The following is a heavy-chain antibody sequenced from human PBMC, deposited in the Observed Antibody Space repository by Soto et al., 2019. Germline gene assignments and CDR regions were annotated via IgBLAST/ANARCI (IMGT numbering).Heavy chain of an antibody. CDR2: IRGSGGSGSST. Sequence: GGSLRISCAASGFSFNSYAMTWVRQAPGTGVEWVSVIRGSGGSGSSTYYADSVKGGFSISSDDSKSTLYLQMTSLRAEDTAVYHCAKAFFGYIYDALDIWGQGTMVTVSS. CDR1: GFSFNSYA. V-gene: IGHV3-23*01. J-gene: IGHJ3*02. D-gene: IGHD5-12*01. CDR3: AKAFFGYIYDALDI.